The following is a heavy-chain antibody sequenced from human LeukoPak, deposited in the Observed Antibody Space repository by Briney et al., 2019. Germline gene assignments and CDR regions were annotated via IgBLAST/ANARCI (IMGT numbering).Heavy chain of an antibody. Sequence: GGSLRLSCAASGFTFSAYSMNWVRQAPGKGLEWVSSITSSSSYIYYADSVKGRFTISRDNAKNSLYLEMNSLRAGDTAVYYCARGGSSEIDYWGQGTLVTVSS. CDR3: ARGGSSEIDY. CDR1: GFTFSAYS. CDR2: ITSSSSYI. J-gene: IGHJ4*02. D-gene: IGHD6-13*01. V-gene: IGHV3-21*01.